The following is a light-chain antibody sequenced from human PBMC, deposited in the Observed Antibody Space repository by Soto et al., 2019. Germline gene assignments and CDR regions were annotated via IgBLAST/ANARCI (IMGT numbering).Light chain of an antibody. V-gene: IGLV2-14*01. Sequence: QSALTQPASVSGSPGQSITISCTGTSSDVGAYNFVSWYQHHPGTAPKLMIYEVSNRPSGASNRCSGSKSGNTASLTISGLPTEDEADYYCYSYRGSNAWVFGGGTKLTVL. CDR2: EVS. CDR1: SSDVGAYNF. J-gene: IGLJ3*02. CDR3: YSYRGSNAWV.